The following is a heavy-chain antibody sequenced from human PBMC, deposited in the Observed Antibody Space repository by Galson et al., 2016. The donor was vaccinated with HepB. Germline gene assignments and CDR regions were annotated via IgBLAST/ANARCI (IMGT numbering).Heavy chain of an antibody. J-gene: IGHJ4*02. Sequence: SLRLSCAASGFTFNDYYMSRIRQAPGKGLEWVSYISTSGNTIYYADSVNGRFTISRDTAKRSVYLQMNSLRADDTAVYYCARIGWDVSFDYWGQGTLVAVSS. CDR1: GFTFNDYY. D-gene: IGHD5/OR15-5a*01. CDR2: ISTSGNTI. V-gene: IGHV3-11*01. CDR3: ARIGWDVSFDY.